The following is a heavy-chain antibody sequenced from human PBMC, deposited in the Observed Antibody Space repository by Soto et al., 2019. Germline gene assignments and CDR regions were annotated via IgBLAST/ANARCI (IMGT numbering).Heavy chain of an antibody. Sequence: GESLKISCKGSEYTFTNYWIGWVRQMPGKGLEWMGIIYPRDSHTTYSPSFQGQVTISDDKSLNSAFLQWSSLKASDTATYYCARFAATSGINAFDVWGPGTMVTVSS. CDR1: EYTFTNYW. V-gene: IGHV5-51*01. J-gene: IGHJ3*01. D-gene: IGHD1-1*01. CDR3: ARFAATSGINAFDV. CDR2: IYPRDSHT.